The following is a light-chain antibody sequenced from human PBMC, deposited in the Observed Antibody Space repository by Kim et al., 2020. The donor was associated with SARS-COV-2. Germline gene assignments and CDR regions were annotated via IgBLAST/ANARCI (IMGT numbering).Light chain of an antibody. CDR2: GRN. CDR3: KSRDSSGNVV. J-gene: IGLJ2*01. V-gene: IGLV3-19*01. Sequence: VALGQTVRITCQGDSRRSYYASWYQQKPGQAPVLVIYGRNNRPSGIPDRFSGSTSGNTASLTITGAQAEDEADYYCKSRDSSGNVVFGGGTQLTVL. CDR1: SRRSYY.